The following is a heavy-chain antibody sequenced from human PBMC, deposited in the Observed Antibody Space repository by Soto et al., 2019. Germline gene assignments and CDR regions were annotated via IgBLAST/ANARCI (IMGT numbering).Heavy chain of an antibody. Sequence: QVQLQESGPGLVKPSETLSLTCTVSGGSVSSGSYYWSWIRQPPGKGLEWIGYIYYSGSTNYNPSLQSRVTISVDTSKNQFSLKLSSVTAADTAVYYCARDPPVVDPGDYYGMDVWGQGTTVTVSS. V-gene: IGHV4-61*01. J-gene: IGHJ6*02. D-gene: IGHD2-15*01. CDR1: GGSVSSGSYY. CDR3: ARDPPVVDPGDYYGMDV. CDR2: IYYSGST.